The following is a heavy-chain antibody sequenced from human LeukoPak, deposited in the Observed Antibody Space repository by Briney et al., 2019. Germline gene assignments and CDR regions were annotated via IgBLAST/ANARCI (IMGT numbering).Heavy chain of an antibody. V-gene: IGHV1-46*01. J-gene: IGHJ3*02. Sequence: ASVKVSCKASGYTFTSYYMHWVRQAPGQGLEWMGIINPTGGSTSYAQKFQGRVTMTRDTSTSTAYMDLSSLRSEDTAVYYCARGIAVAGTPDAFDIWGQGTLVTVAS. CDR3: ARGIAVAGTPDAFDI. CDR1: GYTFTSYY. D-gene: IGHD6-19*01. CDR2: INPTGGST.